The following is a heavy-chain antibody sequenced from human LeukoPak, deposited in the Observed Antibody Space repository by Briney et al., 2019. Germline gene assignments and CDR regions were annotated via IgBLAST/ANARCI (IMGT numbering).Heavy chain of an antibody. CDR2: IKQDGSEK. J-gene: IGHJ4*02. D-gene: IGHD6-19*01. Sequence: GGSPRLSCAASGFTSSSFWMSWVRQAPGKGLEWVANIKQDGSEKSYEGSVKGRFTISRDNAKNSLYLQMNSLRAEDTAVYYCALDRIAVACLGDYWGQGTLVHVSS. V-gene: IGHV3-7*01. CDR1: GFTSSSFW. CDR3: ALDRIAVACLGDY.